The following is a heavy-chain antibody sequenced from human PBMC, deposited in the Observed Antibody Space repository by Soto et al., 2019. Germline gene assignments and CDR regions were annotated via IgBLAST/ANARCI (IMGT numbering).Heavy chain of an antibody. V-gene: IGHV3-48*03. Sequence: PGGSLRLSCAASGFTFSSYEVNWVRQAPGKGLEWVSYISSSGSTIYYADSVKGRFTISRDNAKNSLYLQMNSLRAEDTAVYYCAKAREVTLVRISLAQWGQGTLVTVSS. CDR3: AKAREVTLVRISLAQ. CDR1: GFTFSSYE. D-gene: IGHD3-10*01. J-gene: IGHJ4*02. CDR2: ISSSGSTI.